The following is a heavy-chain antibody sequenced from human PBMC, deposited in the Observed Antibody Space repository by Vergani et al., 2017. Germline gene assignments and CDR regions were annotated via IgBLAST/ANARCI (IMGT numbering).Heavy chain of an antibody. CDR2: ISYDGSNK. Sequence: QVQLVESGGGVVQPGRSLRLSCAASGFTFSSYPMHSVRPAPANALGWLAVISYDGSNKYYADSVKGRFTISRDNSKNQLYLQMNSLRAEDTAVYYCAKAPPSIRWLGTPKYYFDYWGQGTLVTVSS. D-gene: IGHD3-10*01. V-gene: IGHV3-30*18. J-gene: IGHJ4*02. CDR1: GFTFSSYP. CDR3: AKAPPSIRWLGTPKYYFDY.